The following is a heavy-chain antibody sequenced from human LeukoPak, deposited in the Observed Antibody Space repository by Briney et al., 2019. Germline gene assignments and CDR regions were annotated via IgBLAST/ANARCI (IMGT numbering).Heavy chain of an antibody. CDR2: IYYSGST. D-gene: IGHD3-10*01. CDR1: GGSISSYY. J-gene: IGHJ4*02. CDR3: ARRPWFGELSIDY. V-gene: IGHV4-59*01. Sequence: SETLSLTCTVSGGSISSYYWSWIRQPPGKGLEWIGYIYYSGSTNYNPSLKSRVTISVDTSKNQFSLKLSSVTAADTAVYYCARRPWFGELSIDYWGQGTLVTVSS.